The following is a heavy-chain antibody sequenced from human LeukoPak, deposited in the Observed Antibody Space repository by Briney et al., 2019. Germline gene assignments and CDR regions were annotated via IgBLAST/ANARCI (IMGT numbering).Heavy chain of an antibody. CDR2: ISGGGETT. CDR3: ARAYADYVGFFFFDY. V-gene: IGHV3-23*01. D-gene: IGHD4-17*01. CDR1: GFTFNNYA. Sequence: GGSLRLSCAASGFTFNNYAMNWVRQAPGKGLEWVSSISGGGETTYYADSAKGRFTISRDNSQNTLYLQMNSLRAEDTAVYYCARAYADYVGFFFFDYWGQGTLVTVSS. J-gene: IGHJ4*02.